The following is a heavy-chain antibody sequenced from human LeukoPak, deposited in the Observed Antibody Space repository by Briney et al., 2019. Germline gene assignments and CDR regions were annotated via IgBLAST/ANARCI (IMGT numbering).Heavy chain of an antibody. Sequence: SETLSLTCAVYGGSFSNYYWNWIRQPPGKGLEWIGEINQSGYINYNPSLKSRVTISVDTSKNQFSLRLSSVIAADTAVYYCARAPGGTIAARPLDKWGQGILVTVSS. CDR3: ARAPGGTIAARPLDK. J-gene: IGHJ4*02. CDR1: GGSFSNYY. D-gene: IGHD6-6*01. CDR2: INQSGYI. V-gene: IGHV4-34*01.